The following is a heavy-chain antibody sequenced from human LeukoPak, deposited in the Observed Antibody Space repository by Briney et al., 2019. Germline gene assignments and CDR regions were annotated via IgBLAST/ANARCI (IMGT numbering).Heavy chain of an antibody. J-gene: IGHJ6*02. V-gene: IGHV4-34*01. D-gene: IGHD3-3*01. CDR2: INHSGST. CDR1: GGSLSGYY. CDR3: ARVSRFKYYGMDV. Sequence: KPSETLSLTCAVYGGSLSGYYWSWVRQPLGKGLEWIGEINHSGSTNYNPSLKSRVPISVDTSKNQFSLKLSSVTAADTAVYYCARVSRFKYYGMDVWGQGTTVTVSS.